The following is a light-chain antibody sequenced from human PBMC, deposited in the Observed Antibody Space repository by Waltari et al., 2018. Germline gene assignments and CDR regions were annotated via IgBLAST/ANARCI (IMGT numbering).Light chain of an antibody. CDR3: QVWDSSSDHWV. J-gene: IGLJ3*02. Sequence: SYVLTQPPSVSVAPGKTARITCGGNKLGSKRVHWYQQKPGQAPVLVIYYVSDRPSGIPERFSGSNSGNTATLTISRVEAGDEADYYCQVWDSSSDHWVFGGGTKLTVL. V-gene: IGLV3-21*04. CDR2: YVS. CDR1: KLGSKR.